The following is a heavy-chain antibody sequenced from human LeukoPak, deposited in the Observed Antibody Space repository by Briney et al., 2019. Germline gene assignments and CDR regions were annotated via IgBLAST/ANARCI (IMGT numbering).Heavy chain of an antibody. D-gene: IGHD1/OR15-1a*01. CDR1: GFTFDSYG. CDR2: ISLSGDNM. V-gene: IGHV3-23*01. CDR3: AKVATPNTLDAFDV. J-gene: IGHJ3*01. Sequence: QPGGSLRLSCIASGFTFDSYGISWVRQAPGKGLEWVSDISLSGDNMFYADSVKGRFTISRDNSIHTVYLQMNSLRVDDTAVYYCAKVATPNTLDAFDVWGQGTMDTVSS.